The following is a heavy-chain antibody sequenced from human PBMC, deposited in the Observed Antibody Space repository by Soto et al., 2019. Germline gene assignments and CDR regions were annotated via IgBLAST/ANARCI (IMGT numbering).Heavy chain of an antibody. J-gene: IGHJ6*02. D-gene: IGHD1-7*01. CDR2: INPHSGST. CDR3: ARERITGTTRGDTDFYGLDV. Sequence: ASVKVSCKASGYTFNDYYINWVRQAPGHGLAWMGWINPHSGSTNYAQKFQGRVTMTRDTSISTAYMEQSRLRSDDTAVDYCARERITGTTRGDTDFYGLDVWGQGTTVTVSS. CDR1: GYTFNDYY. V-gene: IGHV1-2*02.